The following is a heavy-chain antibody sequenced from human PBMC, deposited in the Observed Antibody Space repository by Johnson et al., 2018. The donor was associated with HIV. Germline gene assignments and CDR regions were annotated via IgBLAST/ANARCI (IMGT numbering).Heavy chain of an antibody. J-gene: IGHJ3*02. D-gene: IGHD2-21*01. CDR3: TTVDCGGDCYSGHAFDI. CDR1: GFTFSSYA. V-gene: IGHV3-30*04. Sequence: QMLLVESGGGVVQPGRSLRLSCAASGFTFSSYAMHWVRQAPGKGLEWVAVISYDGSNKYYADSVKGRFTISRDNSKNTLYLQMNSPKTEDTAVYYCTTVDCGGDCYSGHAFDIWGQGTMVTVSS. CDR2: ISYDGSNK.